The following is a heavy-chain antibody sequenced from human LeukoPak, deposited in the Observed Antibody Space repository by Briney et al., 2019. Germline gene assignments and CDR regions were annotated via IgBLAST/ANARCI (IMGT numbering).Heavy chain of an antibody. Sequence: GGSLRISCAASGFTFSSYAMSWFRRAPGKGLEWGSAISGSGGSTYYADSVKGRFTISRDNSKNTLYLQMNSLRAEDTAVYYCAKDRCSGGSCYSGFDYWGQGTLVTVSS. D-gene: IGHD2-15*01. CDR1: GFTFSSYA. J-gene: IGHJ4*02. V-gene: IGHV3-23*01. CDR3: AKDRCSGGSCYSGFDY. CDR2: ISGSGGST.